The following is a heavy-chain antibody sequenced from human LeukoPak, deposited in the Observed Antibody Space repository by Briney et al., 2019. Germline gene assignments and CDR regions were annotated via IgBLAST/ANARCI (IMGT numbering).Heavy chain of an antibody. V-gene: IGHV1-18*01. J-gene: IGHJ3*02. CDR3: AWDSGAFEI. CDR2: ISAYNGQT. CDR1: GYTFTSYY. Sequence: ASVKVSCKASGYTFTSYYISWMRQAPGQGLQWMGRISAYNGQTNYAQKVQGRVTMTTDTSTSTVYMELRSLRSDDTAVYYCAWDSGAFEIWGQGTMVTFSS.